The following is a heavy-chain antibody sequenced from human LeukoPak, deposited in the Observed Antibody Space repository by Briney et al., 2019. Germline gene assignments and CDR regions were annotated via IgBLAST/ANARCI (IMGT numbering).Heavy chain of an antibody. D-gene: IGHD6-19*01. CDR2: ISAYNGYT. CDR1: GYMFTSYG. V-gene: IGHV1-18*01. J-gene: IGHJ4*02. CDR3: ALGDKAVAGTLAY. Sequence: ASVKVSCKASGYMFTSYGISWVRQAPGQGLEWLGLISAYNGYTNYAQKLQGRVTMTTDTPTSTAYMELRSLGSDDTAVFYCALGDKAVAGTLAYWDQGTLVTVSS.